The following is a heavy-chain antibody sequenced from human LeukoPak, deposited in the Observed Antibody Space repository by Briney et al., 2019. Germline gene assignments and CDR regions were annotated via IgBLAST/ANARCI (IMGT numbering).Heavy chain of an antibody. J-gene: IGHJ4*02. CDR2: INRSGST. CDR3: ARGRWFGELFYRPGDSYFDY. V-gene: IGHV4-34*01. D-gene: IGHD3-10*01. CDR1: GGSFSGYY. Sequence: SETLSLTCAVYGGSFSGYYWSWIRQPPGKGLEWIGEINRSGSTNYNPSLKSRVTISVDTSKNQFSLKLSAVTAADTAVYYCARGRWFGELFYRPGDSYFDYWGQGTLVTVSS.